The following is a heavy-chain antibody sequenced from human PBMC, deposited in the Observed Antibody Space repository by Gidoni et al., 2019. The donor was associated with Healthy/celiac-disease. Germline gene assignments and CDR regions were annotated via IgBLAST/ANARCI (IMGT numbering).Heavy chain of an antibody. J-gene: IGHJ4*02. V-gene: IGHV3-74*01. CDR3: ARDPFGFFGVVSRSFDY. CDR1: GFTFSSYW. D-gene: IGHD3-3*01. CDR2: INSDGSST. Sequence: EVQLVESGGGLVQPGGSLRLSCAASGFTFSSYWMHWVRQAPGKGLVWVSRINSDGSSTSYADSVKGRFTISRDNAKNTLYLQMNSLRAEDTAVYYCARDPFGFFGVVSRSFDYWGQGTLVTVSS.